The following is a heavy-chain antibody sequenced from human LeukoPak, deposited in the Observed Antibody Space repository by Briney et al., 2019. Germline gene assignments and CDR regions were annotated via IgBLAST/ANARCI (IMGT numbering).Heavy chain of an antibody. V-gene: IGHV3-23*01. Sequence: GGSLRLSCAASGFTFSGFAMNWDRQAPGKGLEWVSSISGSGGSKYHADSVKGRFTISRDNSKNTVFMQMNSLRAEDTAVYYCATTYGGCVAGGFDMWGQGTMVTVSS. J-gene: IGHJ3*02. D-gene: IGHD4-23*01. CDR2: ISGSGGSK. CDR1: GFTFSGFA. CDR3: ATTYGGCVAGGFDM.